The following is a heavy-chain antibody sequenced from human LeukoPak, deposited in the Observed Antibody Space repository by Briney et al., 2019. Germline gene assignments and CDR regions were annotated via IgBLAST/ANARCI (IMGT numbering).Heavy chain of an antibody. CDR2: FDPEDGET. V-gene: IGHV1-24*01. Sequence: ASVKVSCKVSGYTLTELSMHWVRQAPGKGLEWMGGFDPEDGETIYAQKFQGRVTMTEDTSTDTAYMELRSLRSDDTAVYYCARDAHYDYVWGSYLGAYWGQGTLVTVSS. CDR3: ARDAHYDYVWGSYLGAY. J-gene: IGHJ4*02. CDR1: GYTLTELS. D-gene: IGHD3-16*01.